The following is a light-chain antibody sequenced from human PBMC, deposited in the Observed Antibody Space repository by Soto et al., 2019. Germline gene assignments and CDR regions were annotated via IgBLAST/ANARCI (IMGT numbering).Light chain of an antibody. CDR1: SSNIGINY. CDR3: AAWDDSLSGYV. V-gene: IGLV1-47*02. J-gene: IGLJ1*01. CDR2: SNS. Sequence: QSVLAQPPSASETPGQQDTISCSGSSSNIGINYVYWYQQLPGTAPKLLIYSNSQRPSGVPGRFSGSKSGTSASLAISGLRSEDEADYYCAAWDDSLSGYVFGAGTKVTVL.